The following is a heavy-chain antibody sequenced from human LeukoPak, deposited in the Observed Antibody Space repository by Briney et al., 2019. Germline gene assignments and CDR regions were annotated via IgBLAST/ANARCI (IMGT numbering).Heavy chain of an antibody. D-gene: IGHD3-22*01. CDR1: GFTFSTYW. CDR3: ARDRALYDSRRGYYYTEDDY. CDR2: INQDGSEK. Sequence: GGSLRLSCAASGFTFSTYWMSWVRQAPGKGLEWVANINQDGSEKYSADSVKGRFTISRDNAKSSLYLQMNSLRADDTAVYYCARDRALYDSRRGYYYTEDDYWGQGTLVTVSS. V-gene: IGHV3-7*01. J-gene: IGHJ4*02.